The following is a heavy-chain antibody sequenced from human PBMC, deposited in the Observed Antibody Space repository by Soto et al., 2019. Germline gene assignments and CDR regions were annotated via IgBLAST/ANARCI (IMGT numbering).Heavy chain of an antibody. CDR1: GFVSTNHN. D-gene: IGHD6-19*01. J-gene: IGHJ4*02. CDR3: ASDYGSNWRL. CDR2: INAGNGNT. Sequence: QAHLVQSGAEVKMPGDSVQVSCKASGFVSTNHNFHWVRQAPGQSLEWMGRINAGNGNTQYSQNFQGRITFTTDPSANTAFIELTNLRFEDRAIYFCASDYGSNWRLWGQGTLVSVSS. V-gene: IGHV1-3*01.